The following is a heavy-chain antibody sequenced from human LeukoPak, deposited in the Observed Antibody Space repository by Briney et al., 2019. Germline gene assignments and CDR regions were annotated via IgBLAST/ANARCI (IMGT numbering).Heavy chain of an antibody. CDR3: ARYRGKYYDSSGYTFDY. J-gene: IGHJ4*02. V-gene: IGHV3-74*01. CDR2: INTDGSST. Sequence: GGSLRLSCAASGFTFSSYWMHWVRQAPGKGLVWVSRINTDGSSTSYADSVKGRFTISRDNAKNTLYLQMNSLRAEDTAVYYCARYRGKYYDSSGYTFDYWGQGTLVTVSS. D-gene: IGHD3-22*01. CDR1: GFTFSSYW.